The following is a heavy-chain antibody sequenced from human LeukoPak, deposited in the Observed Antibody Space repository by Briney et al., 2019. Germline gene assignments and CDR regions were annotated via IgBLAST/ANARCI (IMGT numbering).Heavy chain of an antibody. V-gene: IGHV5-10-1*01. Sequence: GESLKISCKGSGYSFTSYWISWVRQMPGQGLEWMGRIDPSDSYTNYSPSFQGHVTISADKSINTAYLQWTSLKASDTAMYYCSRSPQGLILDYWGQGTLVTVSS. CDR2: IDPSDSYT. CDR1: GYSFTSYW. D-gene: IGHD3-22*01. J-gene: IGHJ4*02. CDR3: SRSPQGLILDY.